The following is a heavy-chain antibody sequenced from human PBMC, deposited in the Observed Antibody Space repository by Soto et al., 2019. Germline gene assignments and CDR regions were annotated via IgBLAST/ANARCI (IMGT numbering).Heavy chain of an antibody. D-gene: IGHD5-18*01. J-gene: IGHJ6*02. CDR2: INPSGGST. V-gene: IGHV1-46*01. Sequence: QVQLVQSGAEVKKPGASVKVSCKASGYTFTSYYMHWVRQAPGQGLEWMGIINPSGGSTSYAQKFQRRVTMTRDTATSTVYMELSSLRSEDTAVYYCARDRGYSYSLNYYYYGMDVWGQGTTVTVSS. CDR1: GYTFTSYY. CDR3: ARDRGYSYSLNYYYYGMDV.